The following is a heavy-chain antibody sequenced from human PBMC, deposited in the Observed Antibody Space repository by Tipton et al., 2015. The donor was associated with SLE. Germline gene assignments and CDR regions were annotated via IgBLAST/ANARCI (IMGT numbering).Heavy chain of an antibody. V-gene: IGHV5-10-1*01. CDR2: IDPSDSYT. J-gene: IGHJ3*01. CDR3: AASPGDYVWGSYRMRYMDV. D-gene: IGHD3-16*02. CDR1: GYSFTSYW. Sequence: QLVQSGAEVKKPGESLKISCKGSGYSFTSYWITWVRQMPGKGLEWMGRIDPSDSYTNYSPSFQGHVTISADKSISTAYLQWSSLKASDTAVYYCAASPGDYVWGSYRMRYMDVWGQGTMVTVSS.